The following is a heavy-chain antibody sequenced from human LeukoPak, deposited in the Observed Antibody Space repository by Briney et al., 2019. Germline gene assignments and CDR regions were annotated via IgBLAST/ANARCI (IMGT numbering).Heavy chain of an antibody. J-gene: IGHJ4*02. CDR1: GGSISSNY. CDR2: IHHSGGT. CDR3: AGAGGYRPAAADLDY. Sequence: SETLSLTCAVSGGSISSNYWSWIRQPPGKGLEWIGDIHHSGGTNYNPSLKSRVTISVDTSKNQFSLKLNSVTAADTAVYYCAGAGGYRPAAADLDYWGQGTLVTVSS. D-gene: IGHD6-13*01. V-gene: IGHV4-59*01.